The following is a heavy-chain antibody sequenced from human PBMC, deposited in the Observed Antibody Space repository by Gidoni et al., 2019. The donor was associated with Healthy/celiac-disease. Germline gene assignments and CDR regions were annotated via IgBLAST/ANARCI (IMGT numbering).Heavy chain of an antibody. J-gene: IGHJ4*02. D-gene: IGHD6-6*01. Sequence: EVQLVESGGGLVQPGWSLSLSCAASGFTFSSYSMNWVRQAPGKGLEWVSDISSSSSTIYYADAVKGRFTISRDNAKNSLYLQMNSLRDEDTAVYYCARVLYSSSPPFDYWGQGTLVTVSS. CDR3: ARVLYSSSPPFDY. CDR1: GFTFSSYS. CDR2: ISSSSSTI. V-gene: IGHV3-48*02.